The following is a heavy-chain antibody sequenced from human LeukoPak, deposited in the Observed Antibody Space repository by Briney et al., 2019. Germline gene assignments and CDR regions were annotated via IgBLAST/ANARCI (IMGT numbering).Heavy chain of an antibody. Sequence: SVKVSCKASGGTFSSYAISWVRQAPGQGLEWMGGIIPIFGTANYAQKLQGGVTITTDESTSTADMEMSSLRFEDTAVYYCARVPYYYDSSGYYGIQHDAFDIWGQGTMVTVSS. CDR1: GGTFSSYA. J-gene: IGHJ3*02. CDR2: IIPIFGTA. CDR3: ARVPYYYDSSGYYGIQHDAFDI. V-gene: IGHV1-69*05. D-gene: IGHD3-22*01.